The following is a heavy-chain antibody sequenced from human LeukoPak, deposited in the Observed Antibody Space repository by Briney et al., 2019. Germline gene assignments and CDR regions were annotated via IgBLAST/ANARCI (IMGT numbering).Heavy chain of an antibody. CDR2: IIPIFGST. CDR1: GGTFSNYV. D-gene: IGHD6-19*01. CDR3: AKEGSGCHFFDF. Sequence: ASVKVSCKASGGTFSNYVINWVRQAPGQGIEWMGDIIPIFGSTDYAQKFQGRVTITTDVSTNTAYMELSSLSSEDTAVYYCAKEGSGCHFFDFWGQGSLVIVSS. J-gene: IGHJ5*01. V-gene: IGHV1-69*05.